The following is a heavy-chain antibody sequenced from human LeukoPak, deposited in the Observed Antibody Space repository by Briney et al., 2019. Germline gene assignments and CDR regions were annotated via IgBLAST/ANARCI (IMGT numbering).Heavy chain of an antibody. CDR1: GYTFTSYD. D-gene: IGHD3-10*01. CDR2: MNPNSGNT. Sequence: GASVEVSCKASGYTFTSYDINWVRQATGQGLEWMGWMNPNSGNTGYAQKFQGRVTMTRNTSISTAYMELSSLRSEDTAVYYCARGQARAVRGVINAYWGQGTLVTVSS. J-gene: IGHJ4*02. V-gene: IGHV1-8*01. CDR3: ARGQARAVRGVINAY.